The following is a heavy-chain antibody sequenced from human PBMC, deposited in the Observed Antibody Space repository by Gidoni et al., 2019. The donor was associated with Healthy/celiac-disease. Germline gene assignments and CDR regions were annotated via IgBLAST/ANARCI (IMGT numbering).Heavy chain of an antibody. D-gene: IGHD6-19*01. Sequence: QLQLQESGPGLVKPSETLSLTCTVPGGSISSSSYYWGWIRQPPGKGLEWIGSIYYSGSTYYNPSLKSRVTISVDTSKNQFSLKLSSVTAADTAVYYCARHKPKYSSGWYLPHAFDIWGQGTMVTVSS. V-gene: IGHV4-39*01. CDR1: GGSISSSSYY. J-gene: IGHJ3*02. CDR2: IYYSGST. CDR3: ARHKPKYSSGWYLPHAFDI.